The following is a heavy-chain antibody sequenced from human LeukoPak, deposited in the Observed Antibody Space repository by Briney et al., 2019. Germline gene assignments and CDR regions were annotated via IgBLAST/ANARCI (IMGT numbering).Heavy chain of an antibody. CDR3: TSYSYGYPSWTYFDY. D-gene: IGHD5-18*01. CDR1: GFTFGDYA. V-gene: IGHV3-49*03. J-gene: IGHJ4*02. CDR2: IRSKAYGGTT. Sequence: GGSLRLSCTASGFTFGDYAMSWFRQAPGKGLEWVGFIRSKAYGGTTEYAASVKGGFTISRDDSKSIAYLQMNSLKTEDTAVYYCTSYSYGYPSWTYFDYWGQGTLVTVSS.